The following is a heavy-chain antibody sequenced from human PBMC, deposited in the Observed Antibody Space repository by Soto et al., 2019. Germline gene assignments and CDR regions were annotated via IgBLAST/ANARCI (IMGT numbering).Heavy chain of an antibody. V-gene: IGHV3-7*04. D-gene: IGHD2-21*02. CDR1: GFTFSSYW. CDR2: IKQDGSEK. Sequence: GGSLRLSCTASGFTFSSYWMSWVRQAPGKGLEWVANIKQDGSEKYYVDSVKGRFTISRDNAKNSLYLHMNSLRAEDTAVYYCARAKDGDLYYYYYMDVWGQGTTVTVSS. J-gene: IGHJ6*03. CDR3: ARAKDGDLYYYYYMDV.